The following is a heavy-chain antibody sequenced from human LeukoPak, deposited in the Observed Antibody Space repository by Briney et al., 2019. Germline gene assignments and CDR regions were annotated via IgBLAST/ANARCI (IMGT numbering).Heavy chain of an antibody. CDR3: AQSGSYAAFDY. D-gene: IGHD3-16*01. CDR1: GFTFSSYS. V-gene: IGHV3-21*04. J-gene: IGHJ4*02. CDR2: ISSSSSYI. Sequence: GGSLRLSCAASGFTFSSYSMNWVRQAPGQGLEWVSSISSSSSYIYYADSVKGRFTISRDNAKNSLYLQMNSLKTEDTAVYYCAQSGSYAAFDYWGQGTLVTVSS.